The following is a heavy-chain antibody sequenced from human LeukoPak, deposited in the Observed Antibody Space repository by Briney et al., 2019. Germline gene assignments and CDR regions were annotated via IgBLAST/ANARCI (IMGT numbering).Heavy chain of an antibody. CDR3: AREKTRLAAGDAFDI. CDR1: GYTFSTYG. V-gene: IGHV1-18*01. CDR2: ISTYNGNT. D-gene: IGHD6-13*01. Sequence: GASVKVSCKPSGYTFSTYGISWMRQAPGQGLEWMGWISTYNGNTYYALKLQGRVTMTTDTSTSTAYMELRNLRSDDTAVYYCAREKTRLAAGDAFDIWGQGTMVTVSS. J-gene: IGHJ3*02.